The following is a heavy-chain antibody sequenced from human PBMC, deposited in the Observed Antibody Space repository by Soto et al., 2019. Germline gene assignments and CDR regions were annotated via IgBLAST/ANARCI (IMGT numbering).Heavy chain of an antibody. J-gene: IGHJ5*02. D-gene: IGHD4-4*01. V-gene: IGHV3-23*01. CDR1: GFAFSSYA. Sequence: EVQLLESGGGLVQPGGSLRVSCAASGFAFSSYAMSWVRQAPGKGLQWVSSIDGSGGSTYYADSVKGRFTISRDNSRNTLYLQMNSLRVEDTALYYIAKAADYTNYPARWFDPWGQGTLVTVSS. CDR2: IDGSGGST. CDR3: AKAADYTNYPARWFDP.